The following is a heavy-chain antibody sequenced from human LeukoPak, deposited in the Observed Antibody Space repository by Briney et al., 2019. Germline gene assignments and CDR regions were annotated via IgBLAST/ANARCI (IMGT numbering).Heavy chain of an antibody. J-gene: IGHJ4*02. CDR3: ASRPADTTWYGVFDY. Sequence: PSETLSLTCSVSGGSINSHYWSWIRQPPGKRLEWMGYIFNTGNTNYNPSLASRVTMSVDTSRAQFFLRLSPVTAADTVIYYCASRPADTTWYGVFDYWSQGTLVTVSS. CDR2: IFNTGNT. V-gene: IGHV4-59*11. D-gene: IGHD3-10*01. CDR1: GGSINSHY.